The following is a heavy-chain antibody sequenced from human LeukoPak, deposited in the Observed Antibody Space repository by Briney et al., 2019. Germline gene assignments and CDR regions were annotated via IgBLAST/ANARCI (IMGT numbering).Heavy chain of an antibody. D-gene: IGHD5-18*01. CDR2: IHTSGST. CDR3: ARPHGYSYGYADH. V-gene: IGHV4-4*07. CDR1: GGSVSSYY. Sequence: SETLSLTCTVSGGSVSSYYWSWIRQAAGKGLEWIGRIHTSGSTNYNPSLKSRVTMSVDTSKNQFSLKMSPVTVADTAVHYCARPHGYSYGYADHWGQGTLVTVSS. J-gene: IGHJ4*02.